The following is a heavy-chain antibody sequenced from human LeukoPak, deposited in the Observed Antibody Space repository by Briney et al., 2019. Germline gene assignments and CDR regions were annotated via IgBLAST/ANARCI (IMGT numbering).Heavy chain of an antibody. V-gene: IGHV3-23*01. Sequence: PGGSLRLSYAASGFTFSSYAMSWVRQAPGKGLEWVSAISGSGGSTYYADSVKGRFTISRDNSKNTLYLLMNSLRAEDTAVYYCAKVMTRTMVRGVPPSDYWGQGTLVTVSS. CDR3: AKVMTRTMVRGVPPSDY. D-gene: IGHD3-10*01. J-gene: IGHJ4*02. CDR2: ISGSGGST. CDR1: GFTFSSYA.